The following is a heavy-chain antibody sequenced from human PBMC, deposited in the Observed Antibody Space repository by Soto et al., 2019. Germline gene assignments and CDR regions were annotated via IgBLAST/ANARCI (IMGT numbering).Heavy chain of an antibody. J-gene: IGHJ5*02. CDR1: GYTLASYG. Sequence: ASVKVSCKASGYTLASYGSSWVRQAPGQGLEWMGWISAYNGNTNYAQKLQGRVTMTTDTSTSTAYMELRSLRSDDTAVYYCARDTDYYDSSGEVNWFDPWGQGTLVTVSS. D-gene: IGHD3-22*01. CDR3: ARDTDYYDSSGEVNWFDP. V-gene: IGHV1-18*01. CDR2: ISAYNGNT.